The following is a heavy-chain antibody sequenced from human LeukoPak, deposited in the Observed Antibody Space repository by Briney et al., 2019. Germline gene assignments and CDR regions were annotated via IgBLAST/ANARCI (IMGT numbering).Heavy chain of an antibody. D-gene: IGHD4-11*01. Sequence: SETLSLTCSVSGYSIRSGYQWGWIRQTSGKGLEWMGSINYSGNTFDNMSLKSRVTLSLDMSNNQFFLNLKSVTAADTAIYYCVRSELNDYSRFWGQGILVIVSS. J-gene: IGHJ4*02. CDR1: GYSIRSGYQ. V-gene: IGHV4-38-2*02. CDR2: INYSGNT. CDR3: VRSELNDYSRF.